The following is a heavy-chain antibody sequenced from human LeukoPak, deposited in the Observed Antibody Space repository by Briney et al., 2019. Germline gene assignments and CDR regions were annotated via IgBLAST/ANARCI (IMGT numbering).Heavy chain of an antibody. CDR2: IYYSGST. CDR1: GGSISSSSYY. D-gene: IGHD2-15*01. V-gene: IGHV4-39*01. J-gene: IGHJ4*02. CDR3: TRQASGGSCYLDY. Sequence: SSETLSLTCTVSGGSISSSSYYWGWIRQPPGKGLEWIGSIYYSGSTYYNPTLKSRVTISVDTSKNQFSLKLSSVTAADTAVYYCTRQASGGSCYLDYWGQGTLVTVSS.